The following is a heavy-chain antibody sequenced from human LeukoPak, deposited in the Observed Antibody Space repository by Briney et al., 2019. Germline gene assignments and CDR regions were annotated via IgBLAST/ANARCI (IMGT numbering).Heavy chain of an antibody. Sequence: PGGSPKLSCAASGFTFSGSAMHWVRQASGKGLEWVGRIRSKANSYETAYAASVKCRFTISRDDSKNTAYLQMNSLKTEDTAVYYCTLPGDSSGYPFDYWGQGTLVTVSS. V-gene: IGHV3-73*01. CDR3: TLPGDSSGYPFDY. CDR2: IRSKANSYET. CDR1: GFTFSGSA. D-gene: IGHD3-22*01. J-gene: IGHJ4*02.